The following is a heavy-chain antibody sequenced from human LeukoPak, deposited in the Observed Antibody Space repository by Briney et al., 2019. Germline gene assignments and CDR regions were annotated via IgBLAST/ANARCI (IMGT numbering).Heavy chain of an antibody. V-gene: IGHV1-2*02. CDR2: INPNSGGT. D-gene: IGHD6-6*01. CDR3: ARAKGAARPSYYYYMDV. J-gene: IGHJ6*03. Sequence: GASVKVSCKASGYTFTGYYMHWVRQAPGQGLEWMGWINPNSGGTNYAQKFQGRVTMTRGTSISTAYMELSRLRSDDTAVYYCARAKGAARPSYYYYMDVWGKGTTVTVSS. CDR1: GYTFTGYY.